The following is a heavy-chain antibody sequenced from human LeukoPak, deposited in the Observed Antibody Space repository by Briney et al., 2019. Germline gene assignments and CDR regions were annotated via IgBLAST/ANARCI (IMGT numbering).Heavy chain of an antibody. J-gene: IGHJ3*02. CDR2: AFQTGTT. CDR3: ARLGNAFDI. CDR1: GGSVTHGGFS. Sequence: SQTLSLTCVVSGGSVTHGGFSWTWIRQPPGKALEWIGYAFQTGTTKYNPSLKGRVTISVDTSKNQFSLNLSSVTAADTAVYYCARLGNAFDIWGQGTMVTVSS. V-gene: IGHV4-30-2*02. D-gene: IGHD4-11*01.